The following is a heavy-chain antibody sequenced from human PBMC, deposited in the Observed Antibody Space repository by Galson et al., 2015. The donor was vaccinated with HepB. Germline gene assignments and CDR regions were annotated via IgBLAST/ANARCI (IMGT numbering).Heavy chain of an antibody. CDR2: ISSSSSTI. Sequence: SLRLSCAASGFTFSSYSMNWVRQAPGKGLEWVSYISSSSSTIYYADSVKGRFTISRDNAKNSLYLQMNSLRAEDTAVYYCARDQNDSSGYYYYFDYWGQGTLVTVSS. CDR3: ARDQNDSSGYYYYFDY. J-gene: IGHJ4*02. CDR1: GFTFSSYS. V-gene: IGHV3-48*01. D-gene: IGHD3-22*01.